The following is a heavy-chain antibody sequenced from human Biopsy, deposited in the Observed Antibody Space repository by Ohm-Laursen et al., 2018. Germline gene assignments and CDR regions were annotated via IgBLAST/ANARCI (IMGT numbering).Heavy chain of an antibody. CDR2: IYITGET. CDR3: ARAPPLIRGVVESWFDP. V-gene: IGHV4-4*07. CDR1: GGYISHYY. D-gene: IGHD3-10*01. Sequence: GTLSLTWAVSGGYISHYYWTWIRQPAGQGLEWIGRIYITGETDYNPSLKSRVTMSVDSSKKQLSLKLKSVTAADTAIYYCARAPPLIRGVVESWFDPWGQGILVTVSS. J-gene: IGHJ5*02.